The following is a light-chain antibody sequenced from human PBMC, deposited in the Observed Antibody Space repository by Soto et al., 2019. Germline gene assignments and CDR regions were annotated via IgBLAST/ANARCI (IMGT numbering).Light chain of an antibody. V-gene: IGKV3-15*01. CDR3: QQHNNWPLT. J-gene: IGKJ4*01. CDR1: QSVSSD. Sequence: EVVMTQSPATLSVSPGEGATLSCRASQSVSSDLAWYQHKPGQAPRLLIYGASSRATGIPVRFSGSGSGTEFTLTISSPQSEDVAVYYCQQHNNWPLTFGGGTKVDIK. CDR2: GAS.